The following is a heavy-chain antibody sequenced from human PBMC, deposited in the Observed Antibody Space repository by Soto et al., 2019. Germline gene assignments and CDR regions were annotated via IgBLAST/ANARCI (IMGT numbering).Heavy chain of an antibody. Sequence: ASVKVSCKASGYTFTGYHMHWVRQAPGQGLEWMGWINPNSGGTNYAQKFQGWVTMTRDTSISTAYMELSRLRSDDTAVYYCARGDRDPGDYYYYMDGWGKGTTVTVAS. CDR1: GYTFTGYH. CDR3: ARGDRDPGDYYYYMDG. J-gene: IGHJ6*03. V-gene: IGHV1-2*04. CDR2: INPNSGGT.